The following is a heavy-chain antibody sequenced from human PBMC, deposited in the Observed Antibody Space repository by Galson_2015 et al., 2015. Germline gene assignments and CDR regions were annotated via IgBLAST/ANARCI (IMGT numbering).Heavy chain of an antibody. CDR2: ITSDGSST. CDR1: GFTFSSYW. CDR3: AVGGQQLVPDIDY. D-gene: IGHD6-13*01. V-gene: IGHV3-74*01. Sequence: SLRLSCAASGFTFSSYWMHWVRQAPGKGLVWVSRITSDGSSTSYTDSVKGRFTISRDNAKNTLYLQMNSLRAEDTAVYYCAVGGQQLVPDIDYWGQGTLVTVSS. J-gene: IGHJ4*02.